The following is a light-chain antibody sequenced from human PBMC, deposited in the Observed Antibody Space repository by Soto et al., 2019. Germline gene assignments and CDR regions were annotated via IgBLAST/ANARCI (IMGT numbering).Light chain of an antibody. Sequence: QSVLTQPASVSGSPGQSITISCTGTSSDIGAYNFVSWYQQHPGKAPKLMLYDVNIRPSGVPNRFSGSKSGNTASLTISGLQSEDEADYYCAAWDDSLNTYVFGSGTKV. V-gene: IGLV2-14*03. CDR1: SSDIGAYNF. CDR3: AAWDDSLNTYV. CDR2: DVN. J-gene: IGLJ1*01.